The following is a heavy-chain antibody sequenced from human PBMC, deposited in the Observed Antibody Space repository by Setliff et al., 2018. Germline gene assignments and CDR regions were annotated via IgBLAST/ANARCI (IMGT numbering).Heavy chain of an antibody. J-gene: IGHJ4*02. CDR3: SSYLVS. D-gene: IGHD2-21*01. V-gene: IGHV3-7*01. CDR2: IKEDGSQR. CDR1: GFTLSSYG. Sequence: GGSLRLSCAASGFTLSSYGIHWVRQAPGKGLEWVANIKEDGSQRNYVDAVRGRFTVSRDNARNLLYLQMNSLRVDDTAVYYCSSYLVSWGQGALVTVSS.